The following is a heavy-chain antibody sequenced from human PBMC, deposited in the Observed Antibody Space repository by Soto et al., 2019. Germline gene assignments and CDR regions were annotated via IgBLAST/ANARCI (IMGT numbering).Heavy chain of an antibody. CDR2: ISAYNGNT. V-gene: IGHV1-18*01. J-gene: IGHJ5*02. CDR1: GYTFTSYG. CDR3: ARDVRYYDFWSGDP. D-gene: IGHD3-3*01. Sequence: ASVMVSCKASGYTFTSYGISWGRQAPGQGLEWMGWISAYNGNTNYAQKLQGRVTMTTDTSTSTAYMELRSLRSDDTAVYYCARDVRYYDFWSGDPWGQGTLVTVSS.